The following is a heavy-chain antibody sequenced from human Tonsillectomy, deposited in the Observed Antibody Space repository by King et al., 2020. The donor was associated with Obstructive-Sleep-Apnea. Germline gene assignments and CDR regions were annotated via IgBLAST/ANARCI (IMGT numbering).Heavy chain of an antibody. CDR3: AHRSSGGPSGFDY. J-gene: IGHJ4*02. Sequence: TLKESGPTLVKPTQTLTLTCNFSGFSLSTSGVGVGLFRQAPGKALELLALIYWDDDNRYSPSLKSRLTITKDASENQVVLTITDMDPVDTATYYCAHRSSGGPSGFDYWGQGTLVTVSS. CDR1: GFSLSTSGVG. D-gene: IGHD6-19*01. V-gene: IGHV2-5*02. CDR2: IYWDDDN.